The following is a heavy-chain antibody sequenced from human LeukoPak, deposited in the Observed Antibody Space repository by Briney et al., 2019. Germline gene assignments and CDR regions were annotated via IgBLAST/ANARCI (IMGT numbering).Heavy chain of an antibody. J-gene: IGHJ4*02. V-gene: IGHV3-30*02. CDR1: GFTFRTYA. Sequence: GGSLRLSCAASGFTFRTYAMSWVRQAPGEGLEWVAYIGYDGSNKDYGDSMKGRFTISRDNSKNMLYLQMSSLRPEDTAVYYCVRDLLTLPQKYFDSWGQGTLVSVSS. CDR2: IGYDGSNK. D-gene: IGHD3-9*01. CDR3: VRDLLTLPQKYFDS.